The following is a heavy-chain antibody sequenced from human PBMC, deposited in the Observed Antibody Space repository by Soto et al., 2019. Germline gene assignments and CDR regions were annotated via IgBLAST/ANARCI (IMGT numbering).Heavy chain of an antibody. Sequence: KSSETLSLTCAVYGGSFSCYYWSWIRQPPGKGLEWIGEINHSGSTNYNPSLKSRVTISVDTSKNQFSLKLSSVTAADTAVYYCATKGLYYDFWSGYPRFDYWGQGTLVTVSS. CDR2: INHSGST. CDR1: GGSFSCYY. J-gene: IGHJ4*02. CDR3: ATKGLYYDFWSGYPRFDY. V-gene: IGHV4-34*01. D-gene: IGHD3-3*01.